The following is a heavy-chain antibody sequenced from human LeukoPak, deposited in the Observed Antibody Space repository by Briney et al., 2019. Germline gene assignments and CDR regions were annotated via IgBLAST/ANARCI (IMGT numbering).Heavy chain of an antibody. J-gene: IGHJ4*02. D-gene: IGHD1-7*01. CDR3: ARSSRELGGYAPWELMPPFDY. CDR1: GFTFSSYW. CDR2: ISSSSSTI. Sequence: GGSLRLSRAASGFTFSSYWMSWVRQAPGKGLEWVSYISSSSSTIYYADSVKGRFTISRDNAKNSLYLQMNSLRAEDTAVYYCARSSRELGGYAPWELMPPFDYWGQGTLVTVSS. V-gene: IGHV3-48*01.